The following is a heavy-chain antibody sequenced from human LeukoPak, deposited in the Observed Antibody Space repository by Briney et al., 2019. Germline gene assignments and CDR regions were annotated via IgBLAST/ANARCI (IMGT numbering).Heavy chain of an antibody. CDR1: GFTFDDYS. J-gene: IGHJ3*02. V-gene: IGHV3-43*02. Sequence: GGSLRLSCAVSGFTFDDYSMHWVRQPPGKGLEWVSLISGDSSITDYADSVKGRFTISRDNYKNTLYLQMNSLRAEDTAVYHCARTIVGGEGDAFDIWGQGTMVTVSS. CDR3: ARTIVGGEGDAFDI. D-gene: IGHD1-26*01. CDR2: ISGDSSIT.